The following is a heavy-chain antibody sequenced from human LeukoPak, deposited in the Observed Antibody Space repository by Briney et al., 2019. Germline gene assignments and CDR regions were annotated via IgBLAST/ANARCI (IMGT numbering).Heavy chain of an antibody. CDR1: GGTFSSYA. D-gene: IGHD3-16*01. J-gene: IGHJ6*02. V-gene: IGHV1-69*04. Sequence: GASVKVSCKASGGTFSSYAISWVRQAPGQGLEWMGRIIPILGIANYAQKFQGRVTITADKSTSTAYMELSSLRSEDTAVYYCARARIGGVKDYYYYGMDVWGQGTTVTVSS. CDR3: ARARIGGVKDYYYYGMDV. CDR2: IIPILGIA.